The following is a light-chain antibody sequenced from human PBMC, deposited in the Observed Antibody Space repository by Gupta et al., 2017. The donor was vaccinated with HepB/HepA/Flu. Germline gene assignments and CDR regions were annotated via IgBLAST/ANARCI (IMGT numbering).Light chain of an antibody. CDR2: DNN. CDR3: GAWDTSRSAGV. CDR1: ISNIVTTY. J-gene: IGLJ2*01. V-gene: IGLV1-51*01. Sequence: QSVSPQPPSLSAPPAPTATISCSGSISNIVTTYVSWYPQLPGTAPKLPIYDNNKRHTGIPDRFSGSTCGTSATLGITGLQTGDEADYYCGAWDTSRSAGVFGGGTKLTVL.